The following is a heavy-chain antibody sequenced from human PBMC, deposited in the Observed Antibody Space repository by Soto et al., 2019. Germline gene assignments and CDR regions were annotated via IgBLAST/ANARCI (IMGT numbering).Heavy chain of an antibody. CDR1: GYSFTSYW. V-gene: IGHV5-51*01. CDR2: IYPGDSDT. J-gene: IGHJ4*02. CDR3: ARHVPSRWPHFDY. Sequence: GESLKISCKGSGYSFTSYWIDWVRQMPGKGLEWMGIIYPGDSDTRYSPSFQGQVTISADKSISTAYLQWSSLKASDTARYYCARHVPSRWPHFDYWGQGTLVTVSS.